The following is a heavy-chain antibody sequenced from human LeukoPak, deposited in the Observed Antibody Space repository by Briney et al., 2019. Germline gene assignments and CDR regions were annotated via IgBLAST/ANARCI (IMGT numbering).Heavy chain of an antibody. CDR3: ARDMVNCSGGSCPFDP. V-gene: IGHV4-61*10. CDR1: GGSISSGSYY. D-gene: IGHD2-15*01. CDR2: IFPSGST. Sequence: SETLSLTCTVSGGSISSGSYYWSWIRQPAGKGLEYIGLIFPSGSTNYNPPLKSRVTISVDTSKNQFSLKLSSVTAADTAVYYCARDMVNCSGGSCPFDPWGQGTLVTVSS. J-gene: IGHJ5*02.